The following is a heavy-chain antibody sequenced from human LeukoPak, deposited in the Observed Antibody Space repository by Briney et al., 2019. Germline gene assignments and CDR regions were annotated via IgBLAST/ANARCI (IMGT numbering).Heavy chain of an antibody. CDR1: GFTVSSNY. D-gene: IGHD4-17*01. CDR2: IYSSGST. Sequence: RGSLRLSCAASGFTVSSNYMNWVRQAPGQGLEWVSVIYSSGSTYYADSVKGRFTISRDNSKNTLYLQMNSLRAEDTAVYYCARDLYGVSHDYWGQGTLVTVSS. V-gene: IGHV3-53*01. J-gene: IGHJ4*02. CDR3: ARDLYGVSHDY.